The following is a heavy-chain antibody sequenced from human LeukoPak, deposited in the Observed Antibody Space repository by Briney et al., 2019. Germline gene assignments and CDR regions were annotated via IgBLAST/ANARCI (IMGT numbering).Heavy chain of an antibody. CDR2: IYYSGST. J-gene: IGHJ4*02. D-gene: IGHD7-27*01. CDR1: SGSISSSSYY. V-gene: IGHV4-39*01. Sequence: SETLSLTCTVSSGSISSSSYYWGWIRQPPGKGLEWIGSIYYSGSTYYNPSLKSRVTISVDTSKNQFSLKLSSVTASDMAVYYCARSSRTGGFDYWGQGTLVTVSS. CDR3: ARSSRTGGFDY.